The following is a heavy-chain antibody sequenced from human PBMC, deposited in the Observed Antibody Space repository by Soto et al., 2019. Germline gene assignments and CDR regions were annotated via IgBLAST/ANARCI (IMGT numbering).Heavy chain of an antibody. V-gene: IGHV3-74*01. J-gene: IGHJ6*02. Sequence: EEKLVEFGGGVVQPGGSLRLSCAASGSRFNQYWMHWVRQTPGKGPVWVSRITHDGSITTYADSVKGRFTIFRDNANNMLYLQMNGLRVEDTAVYYCARVAGVCVGADCELYGMDVWGQGTTVTVSS. CDR2: ITHDGSIT. D-gene: IGHD2-21*01. CDR1: GSRFNQYW. CDR3: ARVAGVCVGADCELYGMDV.